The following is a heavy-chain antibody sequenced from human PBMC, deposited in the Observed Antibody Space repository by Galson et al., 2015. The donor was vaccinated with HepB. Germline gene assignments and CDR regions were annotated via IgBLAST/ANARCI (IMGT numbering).Heavy chain of an antibody. V-gene: IGHV4-59*01. Sequence: LSLTCSVSGDSTSGYHWTWIRQPPGKGLEWIGYIYYSGTTNYNPSLKSRATISVDMSKNQFSLKLNSVTAADTAIYYCARMKRWRDKWNPNYYYNYYMDVWGKGTTVTVSS. CDR3: ARMKRWRDKWNPNYYYNYYMDV. CDR2: IYYSGTT. D-gene: IGHD1-20*01. J-gene: IGHJ6*03. CDR1: GDSTSGYH.